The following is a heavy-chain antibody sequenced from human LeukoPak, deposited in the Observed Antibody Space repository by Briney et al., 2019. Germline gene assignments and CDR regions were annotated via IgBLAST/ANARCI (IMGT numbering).Heavy chain of an antibody. Sequence: SETLSLTCTVSGGSTSSHYWSWIRQPPGKGLEWIGYIYYSGSTNYNPSLKSRVTISVDTSKNQFSLKLSSVTAADTAVYYCASLGSGSFFPWFDPWGQGTLVTVSS. CDR2: IYYSGST. CDR1: GGSTSSHY. V-gene: IGHV4-59*11. CDR3: ASLGSGSFFPWFDP. J-gene: IGHJ5*02. D-gene: IGHD3-10*01.